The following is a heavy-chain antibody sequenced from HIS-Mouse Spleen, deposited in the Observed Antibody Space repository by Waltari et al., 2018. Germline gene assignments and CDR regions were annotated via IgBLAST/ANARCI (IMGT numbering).Heavy chain of an antibody. V-gene: IGHV3-43D*03. CDR3: AKDRDGSWSYSDY. D-gene: IGHD3-10*01. CDR2: VSWDGGSS. CDR1: GFPFDDYA. Sequence: EVQLVESGGVVVQPGGSLRLSCAASGFPFDDYAMHWVRQAPGKGLEWVSLVSWDGGSSYYAGSVNGRCTISRDNSKNSLYLQMNSLRAEDTALYYCAKDRDGSWSYSDYWGQGTLVTVSS. J-gene: IGHJ4*02.